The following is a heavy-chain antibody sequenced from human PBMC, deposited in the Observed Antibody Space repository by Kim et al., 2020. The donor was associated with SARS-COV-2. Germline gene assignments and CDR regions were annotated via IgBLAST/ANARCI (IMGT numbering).Heavy chain of an antibody. V-gene: IGHV3-48*02. Sequence: SVKGRFTISRDNAKNSLYLQMSSLRDEDTAVYYCARVTEMATITFPFDYWGQGTLVTVSS. D-gene: IGHD5-12*01. J-gene: IGHJ4*02. CDR3: ARVTEMATITFPFDY.